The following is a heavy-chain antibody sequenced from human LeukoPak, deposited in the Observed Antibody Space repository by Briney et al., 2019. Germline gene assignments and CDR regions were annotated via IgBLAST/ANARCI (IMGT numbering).Heavy chain of an antibody. J-gene: IGHJ6*02. V-gene: IGHV3-15*07. D-gene: IGHD6-13*01. Sequence: GGSLRLSCAASGFTFSNAWMNWVRQAPGKGLGWVGRIKSKTDGGTTDYAAPVKGRFTISRDDSKNTLYLQMNSLKTEDTAVYYCTTENPSSSWYYTYYYYYGMDVWGQGTTVTVSS. CDR3: TTENPSSSWYYTYYYYYGMDV. CDR2: IKSKTDGGTT. CDR1: GFTFSNAW.